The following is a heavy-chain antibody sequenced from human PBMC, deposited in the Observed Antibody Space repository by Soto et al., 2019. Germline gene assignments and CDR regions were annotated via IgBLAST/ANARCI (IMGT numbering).Heavy chain of an antibody. CDR1: GFTFTNAW. V-gene: IGHV3-15*07. Sequence: EVQLVESGGGLVKPGGSLRLSCAASGFTFTNAWMNWVRQAPGKGLEWVGRIKSKTDGGTTDYAAPVKGRFTISRDDSKNTLYLQMNSLKTEDTAVYYCTTSSSVTDYFDYWGQGTRVTVSS. J-gene: IGHJ4*02. D-gene: IGHD2-21*02. CDR3: TTSSSVTDYFDY. CDR2: IKSKTDGGTT.